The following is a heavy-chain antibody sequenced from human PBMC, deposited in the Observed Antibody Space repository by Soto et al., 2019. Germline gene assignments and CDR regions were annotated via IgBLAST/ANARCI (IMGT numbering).Heavy chain of an antibody. Sequence: EVQLVESGGGLVQPGGSLRLSCAASGFTLSGRSMHWVRQAPGKGLVWVSGIDNAGTDSTYADSVKGRFTSSRDNAKKMLYLQMNSLRVEDTGVYYCARGWFGPDVWGKGTTVTVSS. D-gene: IGHD3-10*01. CDR3: ARGWFGPDV. CDR1: GFTLSGRS. V-gene: IGHV3-74*01. CDR2: IDNAGTDS. J-gene: IGHJ6*04.